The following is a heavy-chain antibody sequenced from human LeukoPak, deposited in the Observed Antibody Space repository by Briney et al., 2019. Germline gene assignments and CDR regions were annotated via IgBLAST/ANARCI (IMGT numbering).Heavy chain of an antibody. V-gene: IGHV3-30*02. Sequence: QSGGSLRLSCAASGFTFSSYGMHWVRQAPGKGLEWVVFIRYDGSNKYYADSVKGRFTISRDNSKNTLYLQMNSLRAEDTAVYYCAKDRFRAVADLSFFDYWGQGTLVTVSS. CDR1: GFTFSSYG. CDR3: AKDRFRAVADLSFFDY. J-gene: IGHJ4*02. CDR2: IRYDGSNK. D-gene: IGHD6-19*01.